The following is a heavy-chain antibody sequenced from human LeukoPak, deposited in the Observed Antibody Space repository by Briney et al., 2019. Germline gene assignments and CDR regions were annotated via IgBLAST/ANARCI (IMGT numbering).Heavy chain of an antibody. CDR3: GRGLRDSIGWYHLDY. CDR2: INPNSGGT. V-gene: IGHV1-2*02. CDR1: GYTFTDYY. D-gene: IGHD6-19*01. Sequence: ASVKVSCKASGYTFTDYYMHWVRQAPGQGLEWMGWINPNSGGTNYAQNFQGRVTMTRDTSISTAYMELSKLTSDDTAVYYWGRGLRDSIGWYHLDYWGQET. J-gene: IGHJ4*02.